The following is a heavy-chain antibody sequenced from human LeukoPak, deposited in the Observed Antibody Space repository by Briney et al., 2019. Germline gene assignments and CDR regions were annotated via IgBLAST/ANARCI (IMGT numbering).Heavy chain of an antibody. CDR2: ISYDGSNK. CDR1: GFTFSNYA. Sequence: GGSLRLSCAAFGFTFSNYAMHWVRQAPGKGLEWVAVISYDGSNKYYADSVKGRFTISRDNSKNTLYLQMNSLRAEDTAVYYCAKAGRGIFWKNDFDHWGQGTLVTVSS. J-gene: IGHJ4*02. D-gene: IGHD1/OR15-1a*01. V-gene: IGHV3-30*18. CDR3: AKAGRGIFWKNDFDH.